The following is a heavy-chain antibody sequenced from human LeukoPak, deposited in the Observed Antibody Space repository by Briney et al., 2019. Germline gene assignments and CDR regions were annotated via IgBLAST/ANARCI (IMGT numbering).Heavy chain of an antibody. V-gene: IGHV1-69*02. Sequence: GASVKVSCKASGGTFSSYSISWVGQAPGQGLEWMGRIIPILNITNFEKKYQGRVAITADRSKNIVYMELSSLRSEDTAVYYCARGGLYSSAWFDPWGQGTLVTVSS. CDR1: GGTFSSYS. CDR2: IIPILNIT. CDR3: ARGGLYSSAWFDP. J-gene: IGHJ5*02. D-gene: IGHD6-19*01.